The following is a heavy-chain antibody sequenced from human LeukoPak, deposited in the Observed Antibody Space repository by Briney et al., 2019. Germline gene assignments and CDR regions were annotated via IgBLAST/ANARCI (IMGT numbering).Heavy chain of an antibody. J-gene: IGHJ3*02. D-gene: IGHD1-26*01. Sequence: PGGSLRLSCAPSGFTFSSYSMNWVRQAPGKGLEWVSSISSSSSYIYYADSVKGRFTISRDNAKNSLYLQMNSLRAEDTAVYYCAVPSGSYYGGDAFDIWGQGTMVTVSS. V-gene: IGHV3-21*01. CDR1: GFTFSSYS. CDR3: AVPSGSYYGGDAFDI. CDR2: ISSSSSYI.